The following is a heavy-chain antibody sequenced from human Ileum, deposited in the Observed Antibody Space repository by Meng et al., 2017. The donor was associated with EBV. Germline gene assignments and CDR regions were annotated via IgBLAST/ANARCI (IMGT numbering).Heavy chain of an antibody. D-gene: IGHD2-2*01. Sequence: QLQLQWSRPGLVKPSAALSLHWTASVGSIRSRSYYWGWIRQPPGKGLEWIGSIYYSGSTYYNPSLKSRVTISVDTSKNQFSLKLSSVTAADTAVYYCARSIVVVPAAIYYWGQGTLVTVSS. J-gene: IGHJ4*02. V-gene: IGHV4-39*01. CDR2: IYYSGST. CDR1: VGSIRSRSYY. CDR3: ARSIVVVPAAIYY.